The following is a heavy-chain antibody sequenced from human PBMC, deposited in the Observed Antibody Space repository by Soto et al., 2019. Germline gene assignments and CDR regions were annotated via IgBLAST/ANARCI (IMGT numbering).Heavy chain of an antibody. CDR2: INAGNGNT. D-gene: IGHD1-1*01. J-gene: IGHJ4*02. V-gene: IGHV1-3*01. CDR3: ARDWAKNWNLDY. Sequence: PGQRLEWMGWINAGNGNTKYSQKFQGRVTITRDTSASTAYMELSSLRSEDTAVYYCARDWAKNWNLDYWGQGTLVTVSS.